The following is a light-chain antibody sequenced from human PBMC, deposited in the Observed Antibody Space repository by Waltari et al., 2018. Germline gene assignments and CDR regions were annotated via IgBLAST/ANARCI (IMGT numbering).Light chain of an antibody. CDR1: QSVTGY. V-gene: IGKV1-39*01. CDR3: QQSDTNPIA. J-gene: IGKJ5*01. Sequence: DIQMTQSPSSLSASVGDRVTISCRASQSVTGYLNWYQQKPGKAPKLLIYEASRLHSGVPSRFSGSQSGTDFTLTISFLQPEDLATYYCQQSDTNPIAFGQGTRLEIK. CDR2: EAS.